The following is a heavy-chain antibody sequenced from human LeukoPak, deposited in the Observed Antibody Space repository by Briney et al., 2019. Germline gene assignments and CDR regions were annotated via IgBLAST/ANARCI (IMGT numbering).Heavy chain of an antibody. D-gene: IGHD3-22*01. CDR1: GGSISSSNW. CDR3: ARGLSENYYDSSGYYPFSGNWFDP. CDR2: IYHSGST. V-gene: IGHV4-4*02. J-gene: IGHJ5*02. Sequence: SGTLSLTCAVSGGSISSSNWWSWVRQPPGKGLEWIGEIYHSGSTNYNPSLKSRVTISVDKSKNQFSLKLSSVTAADTAVYYCARGLSENYYDSSGYYPFSGNWFDPWGQGTLVTVSS.